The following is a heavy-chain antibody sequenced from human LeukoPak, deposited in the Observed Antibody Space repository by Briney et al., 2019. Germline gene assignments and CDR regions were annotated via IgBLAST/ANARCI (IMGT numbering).Heavy chain of an antibody. J-gene: IGHJ4*02. CDR2: IKSKNVGETT. D-gene: IGHD3-10*01. CDR3: ITEYYGSGMY. V-gene: IGHV3-15*01. CDR1: GFTFSTAW. Sequence: PGGSLRLSCAASGFTFSTAWMSWVRQAPGKGLEWVGRIKSKNVGETTEFTATVKGRFTISRDDSKHAVYLQMNRLRSEDTAVYYCITEYYGSGMYWGQGALVTVSS.